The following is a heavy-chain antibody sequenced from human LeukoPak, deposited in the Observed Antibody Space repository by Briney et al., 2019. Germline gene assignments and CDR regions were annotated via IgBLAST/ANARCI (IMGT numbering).Heavy chain of an antibody. CDR1: GFTFSDYY. J-gene: IGHJ4*02. CDR2: ISSSSSYT. V-gene: IGHV3-11*05. Sequence: GGSLRLSCAASGFTFSDYYMSWIRQAPGKGLEWVSYISSSSSYTNYADSVKGRFTISRDNAKNSLYLQMNSLRAEDTAVYYCARDWGIAVERTEGLDYWGLGTLVTVSS. CDR3: ARDWGIAVERTEGLDY. D-gene: IGHD6-19*01.